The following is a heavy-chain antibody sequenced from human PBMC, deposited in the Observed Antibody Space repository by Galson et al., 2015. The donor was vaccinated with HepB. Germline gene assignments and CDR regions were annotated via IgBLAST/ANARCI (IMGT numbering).Heavy chain of an antibody. V-gene: IGHV6-1*01. CDR3: ARHQRSFDF. CDR2: TYYRSATSKWYY. Sequence: CAISGDSVSSSSIAWNWIRQSPSRGLEWLGRTYYRSATSKWYYEYADSVKSRITINADTSKNEFYLQLGSVTPEDTALYFCARHQRSFDFWGPGTLVTVSS. D-gene: IGHD6-25*01. CDR1: GDSVSSSSIA. J-gene: IGHJ3*01.